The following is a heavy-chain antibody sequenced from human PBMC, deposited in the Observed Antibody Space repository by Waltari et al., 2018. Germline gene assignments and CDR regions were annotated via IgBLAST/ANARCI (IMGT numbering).Heavy chain of an antibody. D-gene: IGHD3-22*01. V-gene: IGHV1-2*02. CDR3: ARERLPYYYDSSGAFDI. Sequence: QVQLVQSGAEVKKPGASVKVSCKASGYTFTGYYMHWVRQAPGQGLEWSGWINPNSGGTNYAQKFQGRVTMTRDTSISTAYMELSRLRSDDTAVYYCARERLPYYYDSSGAFDIWGQGTMVTVSS. J-gene: IGHJ3*02. CDR2: INPNSGGT. CDR1: GYTFTGYY.